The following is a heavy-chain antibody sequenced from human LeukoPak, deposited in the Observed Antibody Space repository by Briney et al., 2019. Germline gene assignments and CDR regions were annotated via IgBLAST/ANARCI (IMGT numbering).Heavy chain of an antibody. V-gene: IGHV4-34*01. CDR3: AKLLRYFDWSNHDY. Sequence: SETLSLTCTVSGGSISSYYWSWIRQSPGKGLEWIGEINQAGRTNYNPSFMSRVSISVDTSKDQFSLKLRSVTAADTAVYFCAKLLRYFDWSNHDYWGPGTLVTVSS. CDR1: GGSISSYY. J-gene: IGHJ4*02. CDR2: INQAGRT. D-gene: IGHD3-9*01.